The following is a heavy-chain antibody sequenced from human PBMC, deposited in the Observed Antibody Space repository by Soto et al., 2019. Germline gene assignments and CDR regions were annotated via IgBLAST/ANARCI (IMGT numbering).Heavy chain of an antibody. V-gene: IGHV3-15*07. CDR3: TTSNYYDSSGYYYYYYYGMDV. J-gene: IGHJ6*02. CDR1: GFTFSNAW. CDR2: IKSKTDGGAT. Sequence: GGSLRLSCAASGFTFSNAWMNWVRQAPGKGLEWVGRIKSKTDGGATDYAAPVKGRFTSSRDDSKNTLYLQMNSLKTEDTAVYYCTTSNYYDSSGYYYYYYYGMDVWGQGTTVTVSS. D-gene: IGHD3-22*01.